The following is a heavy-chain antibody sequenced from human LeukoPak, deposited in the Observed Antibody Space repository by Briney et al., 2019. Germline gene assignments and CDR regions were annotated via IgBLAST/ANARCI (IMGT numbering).Heavy chain of an antibody. V-gene: IGHV3-21*01. J-gene: IGHJ4*02. Sequence: GGSLRLSCAASGFIFSSYGMHWVRQAPGKVLEWVASISNNSTYTHYADSLKGRFTISRDNSTNSLYLQINSLRVEDTAVYYCARVQRGEMATFDYWGQGTLVSVSP. D-gene: IGHD5-24*01. CDR1: GFIFSSYG. CDR2: ISNNSTYT. CDR3: ARVQRGEMATFDY.